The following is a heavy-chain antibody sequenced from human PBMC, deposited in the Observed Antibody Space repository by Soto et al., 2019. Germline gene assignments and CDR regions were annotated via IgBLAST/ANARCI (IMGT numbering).Heavy chain of an antibody. CDR1: GFTFKLYT. CDR2: CTPSSSSI. D-gene: IGHD6-13*01. V-gene: IGHV3-21*01. J-gene: IGHJ4*02. CDR3: ARDAASSLDH. Sequence: EVQLVESGGGLVKPGGSPRLSCAASGFTFKLYTMHWVRQAPGKGLEWVSFCTPSSSSISYADSVEGRFTISRDNARNSLYLQIHNLRAEDTAVYYCARDAASSLDHWGQGTLVTVSS.